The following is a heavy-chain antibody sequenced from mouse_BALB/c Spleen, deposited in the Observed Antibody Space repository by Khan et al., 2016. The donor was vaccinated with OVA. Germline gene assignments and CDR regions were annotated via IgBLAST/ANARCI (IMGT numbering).Heavy chain of an antibody. Sequence: EVQLQESGPGLVKPSQTVFLTCTVTGISITTGNYRWSWIRQFPGNKLEWIGNIYYSGTITYNPSLTSRTTITRDTSKNRFFLEMNSLTAEDTATYYCARDYGSLYWYFDVWGAGTTVTVSS. CDR1: GISITTGNYR. CDR2: IYYSGTI. V-gene: IGHV3-5*02. J-gene: IGHJ1*01. CDR3: ARDYGSLYWYFDV. D-gene: IGHD1-1*01.